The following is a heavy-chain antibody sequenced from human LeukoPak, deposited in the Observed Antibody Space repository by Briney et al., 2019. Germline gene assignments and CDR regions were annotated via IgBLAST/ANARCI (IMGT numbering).Heavy chain of an antibody. CDR1: GGSISSGSYY. Sequence: SQTLSLTCTVSGGSISSGSYYWSWIRQPAGKGLEWIGRIYTSGSTNYNPSLKSRVTISVDTSKNQFSLKLSSVTAADTAVYYCAREDSLMGEYYFDYWGQGTLVTVSS. D-gene: IGHD3-16*01. J-gene: IGHJ4*02. CDR3: AREDSLMGEYYFDY. V-gene: IGHV4-61*02. CDR2: IYTSGST.